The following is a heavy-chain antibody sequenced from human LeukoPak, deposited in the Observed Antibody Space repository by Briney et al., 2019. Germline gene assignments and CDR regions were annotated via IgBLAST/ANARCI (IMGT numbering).Heavy chain of an antibody. D-gene: IGHD6-19*01. J-gene: IGHJ6*03. CDR2: IYSDGNT. CDR3: ARDKGSGWANYYYYYMDV. Sequence: PGGSLRLSCAASGFTVSSNYMSWVRQAPGKGLEWVSVIYSDGNTYYADSVKGRFTISRDNSKNTLYLQMNSLRAEDTAVYYCARDKGSGWANYYYYYMDVWGKGTTVTVSS. V-gene: IGHV3-66*01. CDR1: GFTVSSNY.